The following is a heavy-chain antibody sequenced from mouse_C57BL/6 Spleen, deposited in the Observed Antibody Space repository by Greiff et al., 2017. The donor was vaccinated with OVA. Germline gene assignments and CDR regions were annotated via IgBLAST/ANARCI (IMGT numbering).Heavy chain of an antibody. V-gene: IGHV1-19*01. CDR2: INPYNGGT. Sequence: EVQLQQSGPVLVKPGASVKMSCKASGYTFTDYYMNWVKQSHGKSLEWIGVINPYNGGTSYNQKFKGKATLTVDKSSSTAYMELNSLTSEDSAVYYCARPEGEEYDWYVDVWGTGTTVTVSS. CDR3: ARPEGEEYDWYVDV. J-gene: IGHJ1*03. D-gene: IGHD2-10*02. CDR1: GYTFTDYY.